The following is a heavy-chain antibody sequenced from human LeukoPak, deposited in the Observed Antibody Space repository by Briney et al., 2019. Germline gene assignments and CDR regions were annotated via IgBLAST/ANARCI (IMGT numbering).Heavy chain of an antibody. Sequence: GGSLRLSCAASGFTFSSCGMHWVRQAPGKGLEWVAVIWYDGSNKYYADSVKGRFTISRDNSKNTLYLQMNSLRAEDTAVYYCARDAGMAAAGTNYWGQGTLVTVSS. CDR2: IWYDGSNK. D-gene: IGHD6-13*01. CDR1: GFTFSSCG. CDR3: ARDAGMAAAGTNY. J-gene: IGHJ4*02. V-gene: IGHV3-33*01.